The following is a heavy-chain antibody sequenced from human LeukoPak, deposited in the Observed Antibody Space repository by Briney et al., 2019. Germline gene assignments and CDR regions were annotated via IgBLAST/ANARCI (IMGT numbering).Heavy chain of an antibody. CDR1: GGSISSYY. CDR2: IYTSGST. D-gene: IGHD3-3*01. CDR3: AREYYDFWSGPTQDYYYYYMDV. V-gene: IGHV4-4*07. Sequence: SETLSLTCTVPGGSISSYYWSWIRQRAGKGLEWIGRIYTSGSTNYNPSLKSRVTMSVDTSKNQYSLKLSSVTAADTAVYYCAREYYDFWSGPTQDYYYYYMDVWGKGTTVTVSS. J-gene: IGHJ6*03.